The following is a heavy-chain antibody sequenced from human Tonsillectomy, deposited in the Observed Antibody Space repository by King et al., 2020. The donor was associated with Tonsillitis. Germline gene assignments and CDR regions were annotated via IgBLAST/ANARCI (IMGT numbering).Heavy chain of an antibody. V-gene: IGHV4-59*02. J-gene: IGHJ4*02. CDR1: GDSVSSYY. D-gene: IGHD2-21*02. CDR2: IYHNGST. CDR3: SRTLGLTFCGGDCYPATLLDY. Sequence: VQLQESGPGLVKPSETLSLICTVSGDSVSSYYWNWIRESPGMGLEWIGCIYHNGSTIYNPSLKNRVTISIDTSQNQFSLRLSSVTAADTAVYFCSRTLGLTFCGGDCYPATLLDYWGERALVTVSS.